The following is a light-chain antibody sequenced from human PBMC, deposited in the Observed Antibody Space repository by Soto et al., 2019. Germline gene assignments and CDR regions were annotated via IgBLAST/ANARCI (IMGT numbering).Light chain of an antibody. Sequence: DIQLTQSPSSLSASVGDRVTITCQASQDTSNYLNWYQQKPGKAPKLLIFAASSLQSGVPSRFSGSGSGTEFTLTISSLQPDDFATYYCQHYNSYSEAFGQGTKVDI. CDR2: AAS. CDR1: QDTSNY. J-gene: IGKJ1*01. CDR3: QHYNSYSEA. V-gene: IGKV1-16*01.